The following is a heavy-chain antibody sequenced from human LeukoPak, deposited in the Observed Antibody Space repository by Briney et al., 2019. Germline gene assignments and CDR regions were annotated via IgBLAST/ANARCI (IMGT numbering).Heavy chain of an antibody. V-gene: IGHV3-7*01. D-gene: IGHD4-17*01. CDR1: GFTFSTYS. Sequence: GGSLRLSCAASGFTFSTYSMSWVRQAPGKGLDWVASINQDGSAEYYVDSVGGRFTISRDNAKSSLYLQVNSLRVDDTAVYYCVRLFGGVTTFDYWGQGTLVTVSS. J-gene: IGHJ4*02. CDR3: VRLFGGVTTFDY. CDR2: INQDGSAE.